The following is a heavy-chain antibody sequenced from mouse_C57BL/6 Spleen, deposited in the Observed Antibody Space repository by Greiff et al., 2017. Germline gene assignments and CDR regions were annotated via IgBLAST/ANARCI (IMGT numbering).Heavy chain of an antibody. CDR1: GYTFTDYE. CDR2: IDPETGGT. J-gene: IGHJ4*01. D-gene: IGHD3-2*02. Sequence: QVQLQQSGAELVRPGASVTLSCKASGYTFTDYEMHWVKQTPVHGLEWIGAIDPETGGTAYNQKFKGKAILTADKSSSTAYMELRSLTSEDSAVYYCKRDSSGYGAMDYWGQGTSVTVSS. V-gene: IGHV1-15*01. CDR3: KRDSSGYGAMDY.